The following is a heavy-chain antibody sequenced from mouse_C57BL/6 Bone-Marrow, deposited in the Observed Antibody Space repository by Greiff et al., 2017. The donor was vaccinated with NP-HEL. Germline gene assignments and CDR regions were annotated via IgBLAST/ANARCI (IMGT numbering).Heavy chain of an antibody. D-gene: IGHD1-1*01. J-gene: IGHJ4*01. CDR1: GFSLTSYA. Sequence: VQGVESGPGLVAPSQSLSITCTVSGFSLTSYAISWVRQPPGKGLEWLGVIWTGGGTNYNSALKSRLSISKDNSKSQVFLKMNSLQTDDTARYYCARNRHYGSRYYAMDYWGQGTSVTVSS. CDR3: ARNRHYGSRYYAMDY. V-gene: IGHV2-9-1*01. CDR2: IWTGGGT.